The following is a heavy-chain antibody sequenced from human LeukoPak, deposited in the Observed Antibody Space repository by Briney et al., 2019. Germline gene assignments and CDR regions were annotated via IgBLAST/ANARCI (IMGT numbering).Heavy chain of an antibody. V-gene: IGHV3-23*01. J-gene: IGHJ4*02. D-gene: IGHD6-13*01. Sequence: GGSLRLSCAASGFTFSSYAMSWVRQAPGKGLEWVTAISGSGGSTYYADSVKGRFTISRDNSKNTLYLQMNSLRAEDTAVYYCAKWKAAAGALDYWGQGTLVTVSS. CDR2: ISGSGGST. CDR1: GFTFSSYA. CDR3: AKWKAAAGALDY.